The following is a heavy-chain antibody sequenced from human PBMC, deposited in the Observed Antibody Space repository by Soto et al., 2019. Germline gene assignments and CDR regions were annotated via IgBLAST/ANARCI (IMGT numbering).Heavy chain of an antibody. CDR2: IRSKPNNYAT. J-gene: IGHJ4*02. CDR1: GFTFSTSA. Sequence: EVQLVESGGGLVQPGGSLKLSCATSGFTFSTSAMHWVRQASGKGLEWVGRIRSKPNNYATTYAASVKGRFTISRDDSKNTAYLQMNSLKAEDTAVYCCSRWSYSATHYFDYWGQGTLVTVSS. D-gene: IGHD3-10*01. V-gene: IGHV3-73*02. CDR3: SRWSYSATHYFDY.